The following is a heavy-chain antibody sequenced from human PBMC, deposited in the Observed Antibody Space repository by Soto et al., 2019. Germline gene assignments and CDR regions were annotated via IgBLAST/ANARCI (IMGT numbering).Heavy chain of an antibody. CDR2: IVVKFGTI. V-gene: IGHV1-69*01. CDR3: ATPLRYDESWRGYPTFDY. Sequence: QGQLVQSGTEVKKPGSSVKVSCKASGGTFRNYAMNWVRQAPGQGLEWMGGIVVKFGTIKYAQKFQGRVTITADESTSTTYMELSSLRSEDTAVYYCATPLRYDESWRGYPTFDYWGQGTRVTVSS. J-gene: IGHJ4*02. CDR1: GGTFRNYA. D-gene: IGHD3-3*01.